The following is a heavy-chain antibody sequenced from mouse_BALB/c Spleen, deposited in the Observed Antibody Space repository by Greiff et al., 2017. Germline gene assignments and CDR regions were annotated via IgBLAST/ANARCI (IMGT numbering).Heavy chain of an antibody. CDR3: ARSARATYFDD. CDR2: ISSGGGST. D-gene: IGHD3-1*01. V-gene: IGHV5-12-1*01. Sequence: VQLQQSGGGLVKPGGSLKLSCAASGFAFSSYDMSWVRQTPEKRLEWVAYISSGGGSTYYPDTVKGRFTISRDNAKNTLYLQMSSLKSEDTAMYYCARSARATYFDDWGQGTTLTVSS. CDR1: GFAFSSYD. J-gene: IGHJ2*01.